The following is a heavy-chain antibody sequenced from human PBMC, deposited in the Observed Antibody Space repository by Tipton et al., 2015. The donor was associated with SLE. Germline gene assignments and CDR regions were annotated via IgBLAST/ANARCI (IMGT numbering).Heavy chain of an antibody. V-gene: IGHV4-34*01. CDR3: ARGVRELEPKYYYFYYYMDV. J-gene: IGHJ6*03. CDR2: INNGGGT. Sequence: GLVKPSETLSLTCAVYSGSFGGYYWSWIRQSPGKGLEWIGRINNGGGTDYNPSLESRVTISVDTSKNQFSLKLRSVTAADTAVYYCARGVRELEPKYYYFYYYMDVWGKGTTVTVSS. CDR1: SGSFGGYY. D-gene: IGHD1-26*01.